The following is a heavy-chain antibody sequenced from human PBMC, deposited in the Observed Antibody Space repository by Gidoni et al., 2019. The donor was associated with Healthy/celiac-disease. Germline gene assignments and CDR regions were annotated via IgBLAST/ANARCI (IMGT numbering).Heavy chain of an antibody. CDR1: GFTFRSYA. V-gene: IGHV3-23*01. D-gene: IGHD3-3*01. CDR3: AKDQQAMADYYDFWSGYEP. J-gene: IGHJ5*02. Sequence: EVQLLESGGGLVQPGGSLRLSCAASGFTFRSYAMSWVRQAPGKGLEWFSAISGSGGSTYYADSVKGRFTISRDNSKNTLYLQMNSLRAEDTAVYYCAKDQQAMADYYDFWSGYEPWGQGTLVTVSS. CDR2: ISGSGGST.